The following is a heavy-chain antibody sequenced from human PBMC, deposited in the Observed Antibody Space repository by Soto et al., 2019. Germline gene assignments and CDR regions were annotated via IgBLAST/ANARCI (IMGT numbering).Heavy chain of an antibody. V-gene: IGHV1-18*01. CDR1: GYTFTSYG. Sequence: QVQLVQSGAEVKKPGASVKVSCKASGYTFTSYGISWVRQAPGQGLEWMGWISAYTVNTNYEQKLQDRVTMTTDTSTSTAYMELRSLRSDDTAVYYCARARGLRPTPPRDYLGQGTLITVSS. J-gene: IGHJ4*02. CDR2: ISAYTVNT. CDR3: ARARGLRPTPPRDY.